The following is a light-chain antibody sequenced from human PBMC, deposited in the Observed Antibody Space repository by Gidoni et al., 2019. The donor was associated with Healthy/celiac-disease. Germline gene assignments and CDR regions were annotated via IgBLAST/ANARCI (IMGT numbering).Light chain of an antibody. CDR1: KLGDKY. CDR3: QAWDSSTAPSS. V-gene: IGLV3-1*01. Sequence: SYELTQPPSVSVSPGQTASITCSGDKLGDKYACWYQQKPGQSPVLVIYQDSKRPSGIPERFSGSNSGNTATLTISGTQAMDEADYYCQAWDSSTAPSSFGGGTKLTVL. J-gene: IGLJ2*01. CDR2: QDS.